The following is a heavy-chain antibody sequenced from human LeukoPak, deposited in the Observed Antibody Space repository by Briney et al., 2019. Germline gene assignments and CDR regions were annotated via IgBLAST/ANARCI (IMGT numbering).Heavy chain of an antibody. J-gene: IGHJ4*02. CDR1: GDFITASY. CDR2: VYYSGST. CDR3: VRVDNGGNYFDY. D-gene: IGHD4-23*01. V-gene: IGHV4-59*08. Sequence: PSETPSLTCTVSGDFITASYWSWIRQPPGKGLEWIGYVYYSGSTYYNPSLKSRLTISADTSKNQFSLRLSSVTAADTAVYYCVRVDNGGNYFDYWGQGTLVTVSS.